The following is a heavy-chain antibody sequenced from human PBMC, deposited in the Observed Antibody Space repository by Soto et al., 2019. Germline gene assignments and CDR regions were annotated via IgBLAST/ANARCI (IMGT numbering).Heavy chain of an antibody. D-gene: IGHD6-6*01. J-gene: IGHJ5*01. CDR1: GFSLTTSGVG. Sequence: CGPPLVNPTQTLTLTCAFSGFSLTTSGVGVGWIRQPPGKALEWLALIYWNDVKRYSPSLKSSLTITKDTSKNQVVLTMTNMDPLDTARYYSAHRAIYMSIWFY. CDR3: AHRAIYMSIWFY. V-gene: IGHV2-5*01. CDR2: IYWNDVK.